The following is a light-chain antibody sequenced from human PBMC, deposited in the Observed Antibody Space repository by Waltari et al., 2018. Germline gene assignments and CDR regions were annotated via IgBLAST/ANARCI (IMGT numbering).Light chain of an antibody. CDR3: QVWDSSSDLEI. V-gene: IGLV3-21*02. CDR1: NIGSRS. J-gene: IGLJ2*01. CDR2: ADR. Sequence: SYVLTQPPSVSVAPEQTASITCGGNNIGSRSVHWYKQKPGQAPVLVVYADRDRPSGIPERFSGSNSGNTATLTISRVEAGDEADYYCQVWDSSSDLEIFGGGTKLTVL.